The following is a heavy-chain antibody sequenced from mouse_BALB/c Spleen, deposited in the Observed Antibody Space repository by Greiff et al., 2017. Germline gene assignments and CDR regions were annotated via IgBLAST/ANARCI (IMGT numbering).Heavy chain of an antibody. D-gene: IGHD4-1*02. V-gene: IGHV5-17*02. CDR3: ARANWDVTWFAY. CDR2: ISSGSSTI. Sequence: EVQGVESGGGLVQPGGSRKLSCAASGFTFSSFGMHWVRQAPEKGLEWVAYISSGSSTIYYADTVKGRFTISRDNPKNTLFLQMTSLRSEDTAMYYCARANWDVTWFAYWGQGTLVTVSA. CDR1: GFTFSSFG. J-gene: IGHJ3*01.